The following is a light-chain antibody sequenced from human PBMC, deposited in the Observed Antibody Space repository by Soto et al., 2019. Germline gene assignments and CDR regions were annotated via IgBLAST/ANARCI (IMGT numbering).Light chain of an antibody. CDR1: QSVSSSY. Sequence: EIVLTQSPGTLSLSPGERATLSCRASQSVSSSYLAWYQQKPGQAPRLLIYGASSRATGIPDRFSGSGSGTDFTLTISSLEPEDFAGYYCQQYGSSPRITFGGGTKVEIK. V-gene: IGKV3-20*01. CDR3: QQYGSSPRIT. J-gene: IGKJ4*01. CDR2: GAS.